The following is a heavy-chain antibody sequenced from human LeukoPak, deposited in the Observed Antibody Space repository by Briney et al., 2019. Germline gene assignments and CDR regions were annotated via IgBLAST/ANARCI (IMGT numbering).Heavy chain of an antibody. V-gene: IGHV1-46*01. CDR1: GYTFTDYY. Sequence: ASVKLSCKTSGYTFTDYYIHWVRQAPGQGLEWVGIINPSFGSTTYAQNFQGRVAMTRDTSTSTVYMELSSLRSEDTAVYYCARELRSVETPRYNYFDYWGQGTLVTVSS. CDR2: INPSFGST. J-gene: IGHJ4*02. D-gene: IGHD4-23*01. CDR3: ARELRSVETPRYNYFDY.